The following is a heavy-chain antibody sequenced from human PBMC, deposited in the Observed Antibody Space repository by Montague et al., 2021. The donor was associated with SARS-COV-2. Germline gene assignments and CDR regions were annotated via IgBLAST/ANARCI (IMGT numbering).Heavy chain of an antibody. Sequence: SVKVSCKVSEYTLTELSMHWVRQAPGKGLEWMGGFDPEDGETIYAQKFQGRVTMTEDTSTDTAYMELSSLRSEDTAVYYCATGGGSAWAFAFYYGMDVWGQGTTVTVSS. D-gene: IGHD2/OR15-2a*01. V-gene: IGHV1-24*01. J-gene: IGHJ6*02. CDR1: EYTLTELS. CDR3: ATGGGSAWAFAFYYGMDV. CDR2: FDPEDGET.